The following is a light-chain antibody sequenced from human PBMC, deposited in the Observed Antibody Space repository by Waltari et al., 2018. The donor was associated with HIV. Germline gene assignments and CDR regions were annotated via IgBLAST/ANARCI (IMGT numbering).Light chain of an antibody. CDR1: SSDVGAYNY. J-gene: IGLJ2*01. V-gene: IGLV2-8*01. CDR3: ASHAGSKDV. Sequence: QSALTQPPSASGSPGQSVTISCTGPSSDVGAYNYVSWFQQHPGKAPKLMIYDFTKRPSGVPDRFSGSKSGNTASLTVSGLQAEDEADYYCASHAGSKDVFGGGTRLTVL. CDR2: DFT.